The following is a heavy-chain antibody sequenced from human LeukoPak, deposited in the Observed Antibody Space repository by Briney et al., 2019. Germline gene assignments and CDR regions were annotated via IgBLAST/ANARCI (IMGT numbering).Heavy chain of an antibody. CDR3: AKAQSAVQLVPVDYFDY. CDR1: GFTFSSYG. J-gene: IGHJ4*02. V-gene: IGHV3-30*02. CDR2: IRYDGSNK. D-gene: IGHD5-18*01. Sequence: GGSLRLSCAASGFTFSSYGMHWVRQAPGKGLEWVAFIRYDGSNKYYADSVKGRFTISRDNSKNTLYLQMNSLRAEDTAVYYCAKAQSAVQLVPVDYFDYWGQGTLVTVPS.